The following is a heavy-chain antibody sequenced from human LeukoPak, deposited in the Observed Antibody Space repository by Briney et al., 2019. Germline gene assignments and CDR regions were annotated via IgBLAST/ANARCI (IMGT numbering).Heavy chain of an antibody. CDR3: ARGAYYYDSSGYYFDY. CDR1: GFTVSRNY. D-gene: IGHD3-22*01. CDR2: IYSGGRT. J-gene: IGHJ4*02. V-gene: IGHV3-66*01. Sequence: TGGSLRLSCAASGFTVSRNYMSWVRQAPGKGLEWVSVIYSGGRTYYADSVKGRFTISRDNAKNSLYLQMNSLRAEDTAVYYCARGAYYYDSSGYYFDYWGQGTLVTVSS.